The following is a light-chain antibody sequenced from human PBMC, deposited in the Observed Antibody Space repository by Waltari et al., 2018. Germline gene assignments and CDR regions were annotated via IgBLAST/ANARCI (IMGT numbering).Light chain of an antibody. CDR2: ATS. CDR3: QQSDSLPLT. J-gene: IGKJ4*01. CDR1: QSISNN. V-gene: IGKV1-39*01. Sequence: TQSPSSLSASVGDRVTITCRASQSISNNLNWYQQKPGKAPKLLIYATSVLQSGVPSRFSGRGSGTDFTLTISILQPEDFATYYCQQSDSLPLTFGGGTKVEIK.